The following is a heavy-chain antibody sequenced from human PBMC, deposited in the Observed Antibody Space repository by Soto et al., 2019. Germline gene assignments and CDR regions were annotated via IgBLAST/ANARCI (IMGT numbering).Heavy chain of an antibody. V-gene: IGHV3-33*01. CDR2: IWSDGSNE. J-gene: IGHJ6*02. CDR1: GFTFSSHG. CDR3: AAPRDEYGSGVSWFTYGMDI. Sequence: GGSLRLSCAASGFTFSSHGMHWVRQAPGKGLEWVAVIWSDGSNEYYADSVKGRFTISRDNSKNTLFLQMKRLTVDDTAIYYCAAPRDEYGSGVSWFTYGMDIWGQGTTVTVSS. D-gene: IGHD3-10*01.